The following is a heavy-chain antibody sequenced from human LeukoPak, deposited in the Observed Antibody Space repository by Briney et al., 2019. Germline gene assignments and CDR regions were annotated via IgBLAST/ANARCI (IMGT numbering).Heavy chain of an antibody. CDR2: ISSSSSYR. CDR1: GFTFSRYS. Sequence: GGSLRLSCAASGFTFSRYSMNWVCQAPGKGLEWVSSISSSSSYRYYADSVKGRFTISRDNAKNSLHLQMNSLRAEDTAVYDCMSYAGRSDDYWGQGTLVTVSS. J-gene: IGHJ4*02. CDR3: MSYAGRSDDY. V-gene: IGHV3-21*01. D-gene: IGHD3-16*01.